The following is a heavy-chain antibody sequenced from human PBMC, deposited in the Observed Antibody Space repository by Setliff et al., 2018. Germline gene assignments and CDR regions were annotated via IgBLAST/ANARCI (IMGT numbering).Heavy chain of an antibody. D-gene: IGHD2-2*01. CDR2: IKNKVNTFST. CDR1: GFTFSSYW. Sequence: GGSLRLSCAASGFTFSSYWMNWIRQPPGKGLEWVGRIKNKVNTFSTQYAASVNGRFSISRDDSKSSLYLQMNSLKSEDTAVYYCARVGYCDGPTCYPFDYWGPGTLVTVSS. CDR3: ARVGYCDGPTCYPFDY. J-gene: IGHJ4*02. V-gene: IGHV3-72*01.